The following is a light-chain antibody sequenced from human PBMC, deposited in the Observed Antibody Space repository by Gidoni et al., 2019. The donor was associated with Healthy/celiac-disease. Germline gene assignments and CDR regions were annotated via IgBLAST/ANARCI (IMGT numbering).Light chain of an antibody. CDR3: QQSYSTPPWT. Sequence: DIQMTQSPSSLSASVGDRVTITCRASQSLSSYLHWYQQKPGKAPKLLIYAASSLQSGVPSRFSGSGSGTDFTLTISSLQPEDFATYYCQQSYSTPPWTFGQXTKVEIK. CDR2: AAS. CDR1: QSLSSY. V-gene: IGKV1-39*01. J-gene: IGKJ1*01.